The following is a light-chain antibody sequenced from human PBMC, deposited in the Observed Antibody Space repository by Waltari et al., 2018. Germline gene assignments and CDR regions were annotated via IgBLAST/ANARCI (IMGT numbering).Light chain of an antibody. CDR2: DVT. CDR3: CSYAGKYTSV. Sequence: QSALTQPRSVSGSPGQSVTLSCTGTSSDIGGYNYVSRYQQHPGKVPKLIIFDVTKRPSGVPDRVSRSKAGNTASLTISGLQAGDEAVYFCCSYAGKYTSVFGAGTKVTVL. J-gene: IGLJ2*01. V-gene: IGLV2-11*01. CDR1: SSDIGGYNY.